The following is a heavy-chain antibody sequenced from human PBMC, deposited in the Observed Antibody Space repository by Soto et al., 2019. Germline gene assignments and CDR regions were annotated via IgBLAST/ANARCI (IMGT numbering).Heavy chain of an antibody. J-gene: IGHJ4*02. CDR2: INHSGST. V-gene: IGHV4-34*01. Sequence: QVQLQQWGAGLLKPSETLSLTCAVYGGSFSGYYWSWIRQPPGKGLEWIGEINHSGSTNYNPSLKSRVTISVDTSKNQFSLKLSSVTAADTAVYYCARGQLAGVIFDYWGQGTLVTVSS. CDR3: ARGQLAGVIFDY. D-gene: IGHD6-6*01. CDR1: GGSFSGYY.